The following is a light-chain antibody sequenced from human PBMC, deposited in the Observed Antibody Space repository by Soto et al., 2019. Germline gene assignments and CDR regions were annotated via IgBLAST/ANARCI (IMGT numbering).Light chain of an antibody. CDR1: GSDVGGYNY. CDR3: SSYTSSIS. Sequence: QSVLTQPASVSGSLGQSITISCTGTGSDVGGYNYVSWYQQHPGKAPKLMIYDVNTRPSGVSNRFSGSKSGNTASLTISGLQAEDEADYYCSSYTSSISFGGGTKLTVL. CDR2: DVN. J-gene: IGLJ2*01. V-gene: IGLV2-14*01.